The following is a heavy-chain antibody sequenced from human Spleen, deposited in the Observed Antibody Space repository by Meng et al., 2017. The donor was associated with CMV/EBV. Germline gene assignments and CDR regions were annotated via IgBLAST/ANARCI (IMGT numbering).Heavy chain of an antibody. J-gene: IGHJ6*02. CDR3: ARDRGCGGDCYSANYYYYGMDV. CDR2: ISYDGSNK. Sequence: GESLKISCAVSGFTFNSYAMHWVRQAPGKGLEWVAVISYDGSNKYYADSVKGRFTISRDNSKNTLYLQMNSLRAEDTAVYFCARDRGCGGDCYSANYYYYGMDVWGQGTTVTVS. V-gene: IGHV3-30*04. CDR1: GFTFNSYA. D-gene: IGHD2-21*01.